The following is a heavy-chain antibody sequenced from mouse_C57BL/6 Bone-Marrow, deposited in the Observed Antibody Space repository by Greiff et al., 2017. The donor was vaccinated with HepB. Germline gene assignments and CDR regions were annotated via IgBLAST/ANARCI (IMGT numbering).Heavy chain of an antibody. D-gene: IGHD2-4*01. CDR2: ISSGGSYT. J-gene: IGHJ4*01. CDR1: GFTFSSYG. CDR3: ARGIYYDYDRGYYAMDY. V-gene: IGHV5-6*02. Sequence: DVKLVESGGDLVKPGGSLKLSCAASGFTFSSYGMSWVRQTPDKRLEWVATISSGGSYTYYPDSVKGRFTISRDNAKNTLYLQMSSLKSEDTAMYYCARGIYYDYDRGYYAMDYWGQGTSVTVSS.